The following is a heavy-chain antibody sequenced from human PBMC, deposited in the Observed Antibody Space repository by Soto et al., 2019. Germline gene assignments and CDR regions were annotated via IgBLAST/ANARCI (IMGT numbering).Heavy chain of an antibody. J-gene: IGHJ4*02. D-gene: IGHD3-22*01. V-gene: IGHV4-34*01. Sequence: SETLSLTCAVYGGSFSGYYWSWIRQPPGKGLEWIGEINHSGSTNYNPSLKSRVTISVDTSKNQFSLKLSSVTAADTAVYYCARENYYDTSGLDYWGQGTLVTVSS. CDR3: ARENYYDTSGLDY. CDR1: GGSFSGYY. CDR2: INHSGST.